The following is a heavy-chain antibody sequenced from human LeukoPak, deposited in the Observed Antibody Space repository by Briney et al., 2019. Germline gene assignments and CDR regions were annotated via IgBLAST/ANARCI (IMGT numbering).Heavy chain of an antibody. D-gene: IGHD3-22*01. CDR3: ARDGCYYDSTGGSNWFDP. V-gene: IGHV1-46*01. CDR1: GYTFTSYY. J-gene: IGHJ5*02. CDR2: INPSGGGT. Sequence: ASVKVSCKASGYTFTSYYMHWVRQAPGQGLEWMGIINPSGGGTSYAQKFQGRVTMTRDTSTSTVYMELSSLRSEDTAVYYCARDGCYYDSTGGSNWFDPWGQGTLVTVSS.